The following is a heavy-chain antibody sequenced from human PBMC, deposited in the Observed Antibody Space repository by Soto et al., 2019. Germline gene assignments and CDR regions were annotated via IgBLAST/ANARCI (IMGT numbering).Heavy chain of an antibody. D-gene: IGHD4-17*01. CDR3: ARERDYGEYVDYYYYYGMDV. V-gene: IGHV3-33*01. J-gene: IGHJ6*02. Sequence: QVQLVESGGGVVQPGRSLRLSCAASRFSFSSYGMHWVRQAPGKGLEWVAVIRLDGSNVYYADSVRGRFTISRDKSKNTLYLQMNSLRAEDTAVYYCARERDYGEYVDYYYYYGMDVWGQGTTVTVSS. CDR1: RFSFSSYG. CDR2: IRLDGSNV.